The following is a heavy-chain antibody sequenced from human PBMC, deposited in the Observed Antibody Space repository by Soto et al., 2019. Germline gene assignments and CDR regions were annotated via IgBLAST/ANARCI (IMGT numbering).Heavy chain of an antibody. V-gene: IGHV3-30*18. CDR2: MSYDGSNK. Sequence: HPGGSLRLSCAASGFIFRNYGMHWVRQAPGKGLEWVAVMSYDGSNKKYADSVKGRFAISRDNSKNTLYLRMNSLRVEDTAVYYCAKEGWGTGHFDYWGQGXLVTV. CDR3: AKEGWGTGHFDY. D-gene: IGHD7-27*01. CDR1: GFIFRNYG. J-gene: IGHJ4*02.